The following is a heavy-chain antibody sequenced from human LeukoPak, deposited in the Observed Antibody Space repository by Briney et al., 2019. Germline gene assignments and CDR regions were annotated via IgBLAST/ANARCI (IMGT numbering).Heavy chain of an antibody. Sequence: PSETLSLTCAVSGYSMTIGYYWGWFRHPPRKGLEGIGSIHHSVITYYNPSLKSRVTISVATSKNQFSLNLSSVTAADTAVYYCARIGTDFWSGSFDYWGQGSLVTVSS. CDR3: ARIGTDFWSGSFDY. CDR2: IHHSVIT. CDR1: GYSMTIGYY. D-gene: IGHD3-3*01. J-gene: IGHJ4*02. V-gene: IGHV4-38-2*01.